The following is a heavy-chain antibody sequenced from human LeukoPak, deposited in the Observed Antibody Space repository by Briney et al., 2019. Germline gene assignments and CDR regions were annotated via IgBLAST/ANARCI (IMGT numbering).Heavy chain of an antibody. V-gene: IGHV1-69*05. D-gene: IGHD6-13*01. CDR3: ARDHGGAAAGNDY. Sequence: ASVKASCKASGGTFSSNTISWVRQAPGQGLECMGGIIPIFGTANYAQKFQGRVTMTRDTSISTAYMELSRLRSDDTAVYYCARDHGGAAAGNDYWGQGTLVTVSS. CDR1: GGTFSSNT. CDR2: IIPIFGTA. J-gene: IGHJ4*02.